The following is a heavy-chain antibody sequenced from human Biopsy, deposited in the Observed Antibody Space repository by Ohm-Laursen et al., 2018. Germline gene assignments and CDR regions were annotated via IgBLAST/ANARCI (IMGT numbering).Heavy chain of an antibody. J-gene: IGHJ5*02. CDR2: IYSSGST. D-gene: IGHD6-13*01. Sequence: SDTLSLTCTVSGGSISNYYWSWIRQPAGKGLEWIGRIYSSGSTNYNPSLKSRVTMSVDTSKNQFFLILSSMTAADTAVYYCAREPRIAAGAYFDPWGQGTLVTVSS. CDR1: GGSISNYY. CDR3: AREPRIAAGAYFDP. V-gene: IGHV4-4*07.